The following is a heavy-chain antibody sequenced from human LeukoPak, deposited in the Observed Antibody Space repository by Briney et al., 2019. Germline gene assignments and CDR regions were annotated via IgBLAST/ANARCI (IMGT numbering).Heavy chain of an antibody. Sequence: ASVKVSCKASGYTFTGYWIHWVRQAPGQGLEWMGIINPSGGRTSYTQNFQGRVAVTRDTSTSTIYMDLSSLTSEDTAVYYCAGTAGYSYGRIDYWGQGTLVTVSS. CDR3: AGTAGYSYGRIDY. CDR2: INPSGGRT. CDR1: GYTFTGYW. J-gene: IGHJ4*02. V-gene: IGHV1-46*01. D-gene: IGHD5-18*01.